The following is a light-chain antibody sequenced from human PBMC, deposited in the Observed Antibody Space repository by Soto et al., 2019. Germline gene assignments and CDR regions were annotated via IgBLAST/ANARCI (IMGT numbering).Light chain of an antibody. V-gene: IGKV3-15*01. CDR3: QQYDNLPRT. Sequence: IRMSQSPATLSLSPGERATLSCRASQSVSSNLAWYQQKPGQAPRLLIYGASTRATGIPARFSGSGSGTEFTLTISSLQSEDFAVYCCQQYDNLPRTFGQRSKADIK. J-gene: IGKJ1*01. CDR1: QSVSSN. CDR2: GAS.